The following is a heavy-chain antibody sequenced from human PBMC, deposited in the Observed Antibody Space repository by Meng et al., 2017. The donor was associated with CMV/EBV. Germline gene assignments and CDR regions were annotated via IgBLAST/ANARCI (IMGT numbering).Heavy chain of an antibody. J-gene: IGHJ4*02. CDR1: GFTFGDYA. CDR3: TRDFEVGATEDD. D-gene: IGHD1-26*01. Sequence: GGSLRLSCTASGFTFGDYAMSWVCQAPGKGLERVGIIRSKAYGGTTEYAASVKGRFTISRDDSKSIAYLQMNSLKTEDTAVYYCTRDFEVGATEDDWGQGTLVTVSS. V-gene: IGHV3-49*04. CDR2: IRSKAYGGTT.